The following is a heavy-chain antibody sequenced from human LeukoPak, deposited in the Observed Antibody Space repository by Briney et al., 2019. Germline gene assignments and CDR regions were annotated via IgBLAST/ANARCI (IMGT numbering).Heavy chain of an antibody. Sequence: PTGGCLTLACAASGFTFDDYATDWVRQAPGEGLGWVSGISWKSGSIGYADSVKGRFTISRDNAKNSLYLQMNSLRAEDTALYYCAKDILWGGDYDFWSGYKHQPQFDYWGQGTLVTVSS. CDR1: GFTFDDYA. J-gene: IGHJ4*02. CDR3: AKDILWGGDYDFWSGYKHQPQFDY. CDR2: ISWKSGSI. V-gene: IGHV3-9*01. D-gene: IGHD3-3*01.